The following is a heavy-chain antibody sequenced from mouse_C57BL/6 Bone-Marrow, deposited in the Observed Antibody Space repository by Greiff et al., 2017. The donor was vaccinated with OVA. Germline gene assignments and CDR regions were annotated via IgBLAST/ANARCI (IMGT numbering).Heavy chain of an antibody. CDR1: GYTFTSYG. CDR3: ARSQWEGLY. CDR2: IYPRSGNT. V-gene: IGHV1-81*01. D-gene: IGHD3-3*01. J-gene: IGHJ2*01. Sequence: VHLVESGAELARPGASVKLSCKASGYTFTSYGISWVKQRTGQGLEWIGEIYPRSGNTYYNEKFKGKATLTADKSSSTAYMELRSLTSEDSAVYFCARSQWEGLYWGQGTTLTVSS.